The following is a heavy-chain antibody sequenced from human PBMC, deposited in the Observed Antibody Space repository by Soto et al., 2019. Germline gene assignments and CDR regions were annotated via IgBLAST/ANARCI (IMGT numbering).Heavy chain of an antibody. CDR1: GYSFTSYW. J-gene: IGHJ4*02. CDR2: IYPGNSDT. Sequence: GESLKISCKGSGYSFTSYWIGWVRQMPGKGLEWMGIIYPGNSDTRYSPSFQGQVTISADKSISTAYLQWSSLKASDTAMYYCVTKSVEVETIRLMSHGYWGQGTLVTVSS. D-gene: IGHD2-21*01. CDR3: VTKSVEVETIRLMSHGY. V-gene: IGHV5-51*01.